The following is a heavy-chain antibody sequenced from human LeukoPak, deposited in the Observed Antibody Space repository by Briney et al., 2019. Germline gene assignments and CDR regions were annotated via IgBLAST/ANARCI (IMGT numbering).Heavy chain of an antibody. CDR2: IYYSGST. CDR3: ATKQTYYYDSSGYVDY. D-gene: IGHD3-22*01. J-gene: IGHJ4*02. Sequence: SQTLSLTCAVSGDFVSSGGYSWSWIRQPPGKGLEWIGSIYYSGSTYYNPSLKSRVTISVDTSKNQFSLKLSSVTAADTAVYYCATKQTYYYDSSGYVDYWGQGTLVTVSS. CDR1: GDFVSSGGYS. V-gene: IGHV4-30-2*03.